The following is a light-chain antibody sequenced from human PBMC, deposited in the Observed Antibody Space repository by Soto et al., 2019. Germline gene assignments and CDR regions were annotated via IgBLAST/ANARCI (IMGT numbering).Light chain of an antibody. J-gene: IGKJ3*01. CDR3: QQRTNWPS. CDR1: QSVSSN. Sequence: ETVMTQSPDILSVSPGDRATLSCRASQSVSSNLAWYQQKPGQAPRLIIYSASTRATGVPARFSGSGSGTEFTLTVSSLQSEDFAVYYCQQRTNWPSFGPGTKVDIK. CDR2: SAS. V-gene: IGKV3-15*01.